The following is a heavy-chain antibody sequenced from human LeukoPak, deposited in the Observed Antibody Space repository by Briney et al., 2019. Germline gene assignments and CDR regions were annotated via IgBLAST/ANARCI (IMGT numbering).Heavy chain of an antibody. D-gene: IGHD1-26*01. CDR2: ISSSSSYI. CDR3: ARGGGSYSYYFDY. Sequence: PGGSLRLSCAASGFTFSSYSINWVRQAPGKGLEWVSSISSSSSYIYYADSVKGRFTISRDNAKNSLYLQMNSLRAEDTAVYYCARGGGSYSYYFDYWGQGTLVTVSS. J-gene: IGHJ4*02. V-gene: IGHV3-21*01. CDR1: GFTFSSYS.